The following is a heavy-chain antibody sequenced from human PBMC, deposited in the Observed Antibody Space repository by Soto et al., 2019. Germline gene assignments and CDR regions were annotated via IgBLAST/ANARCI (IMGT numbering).Heavy chain of an antibody. CDR1: GFTFSSYA. D-gene: IGHD1-26*01. CDR3: AKDVAVGATTRFSAFDL. Sequence: SLRLSCTASGFTFSSYAMTWVRQAPGKGLEWVSTISDSGGRTWYADSVKGRFTISRDNGKNSLYLEMNTLGPEDTALYYCAKDVAVGATTRFSAFDLWGQGTMVTVSS. V-gene: IGHV3-23*01. J-gene: IGHJ3*01. CDR2: ISDSGGRT.